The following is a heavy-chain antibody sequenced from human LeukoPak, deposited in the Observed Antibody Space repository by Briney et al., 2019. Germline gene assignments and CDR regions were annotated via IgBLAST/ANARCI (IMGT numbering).Heavy chain of an antibody. D-gene: IGHD6-13*01. J-gene: IGHJ4*02. Sequence: GGSLRLSCAASGFTFSSYGMHWVRQAPGKGLEWGAFIRYDGSIKYYADSVKGRFTISRDNSKNTLYLQMNSLRPGDTAVYYCASLPSTSWYLVDFWGQGTLVTVSS. CDR1: GFTFSSYG. CDR2: IRYDGSIK. CDR3: ASLPSTSWYLVDF. V-gene: IGHV3-30*02.